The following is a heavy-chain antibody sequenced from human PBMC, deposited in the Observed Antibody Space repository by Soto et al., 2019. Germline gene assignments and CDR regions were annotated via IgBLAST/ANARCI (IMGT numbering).Heavy chain of an antibody. CDR2: IYYSGST. CDR1: GGSISGGGYY. CDR3: ARTRGIAAAGTWFDP. V-gene: IGHV4-31*03. D-gene: IGHD6-13*01. J-gene: IGHJ5*02. Sequence: SETLSLTCTVSGGSISGGGYYWSWIRQHPGKGLEWIGYIYYSGSTYYNPSLKSRVTISVDTSKNQFSLKLSSVTAADTAVYYCARTRGIAAAGTWFDPWGQGTLVTVSS.